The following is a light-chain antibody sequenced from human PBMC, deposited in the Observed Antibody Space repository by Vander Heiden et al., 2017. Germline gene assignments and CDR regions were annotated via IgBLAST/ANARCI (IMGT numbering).Light chain of an antibody. J-gene: IGKJ1*01. V-gene: IGKV4-1*01. CDR1: QTILDSTNNRNY. CDR3: QQYYATPRA. Sequence: IVWSPCPDTLAVSLGERATINCKSSQTILDSTNNRNYLAWYQQKPGQPPKLLIYWASTRGSGVPDRFSGSGSGTDFTLTISNLQAEDVAVYYCQQYYATPRAFGQGTTVEIK. CDR2: WAS.